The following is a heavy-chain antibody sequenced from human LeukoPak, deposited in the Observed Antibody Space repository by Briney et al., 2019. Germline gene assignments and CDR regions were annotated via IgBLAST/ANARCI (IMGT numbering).Heavy chain of an antibody. CDR1: GGSFSGYY. V-gene: IGHV4-34*01. CDR2: INHSGST. D-gene: IGHD3-10*01. Sequence: PSETLSLTCAVYGGSFSGYYWSWIRQPPGKGLEWIGEINHSGSTNYNPSLKSRVTISVDTSKNQFSLKLSSVTAADTAVYYCARPMVRGVIRFWFDPWGQEPWSPSPQ. CDR3: ARPMVRGVIRFWFDP. J-gene: IGHJ5*02.